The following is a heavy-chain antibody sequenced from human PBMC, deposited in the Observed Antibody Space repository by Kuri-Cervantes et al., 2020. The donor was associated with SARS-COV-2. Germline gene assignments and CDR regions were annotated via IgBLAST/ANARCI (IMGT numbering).Heavy chain of an antibody. J-gene: IGHJ4*02. CDR1: GGSFSGYQ. CDR3: ARGVPGY. D-gene: IGHD6-6*01. V-gene: IGHV4-34*01. Sequence: ESLKISCAVYGGSFSGYQWSWIRQTPGMGLEWIGQINDSGATKYNPSLKSRVIVSMDKSKNQFSLKLSSVTAADTAVYYCARGVPGYWGQGSLVTVSS. CDR2: INDSGAT.